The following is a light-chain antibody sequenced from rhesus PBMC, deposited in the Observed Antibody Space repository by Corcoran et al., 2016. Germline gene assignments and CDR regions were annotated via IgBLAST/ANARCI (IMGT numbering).Light chain of an antibody. J-gene: IGKJ1*01. V-gene: IGKV1-33*02. Sequence: DIQMTQSPSSLSASVGDTVTITCQASQGISKYLAWYQQKPGKAPKLLIYGASTLQSGVPSRFSVSGSGTEFTLTISSLQPEDFETYYGQQHKSYPRTFGQGTKVEIK. CDR2: GAS. CDR1: QGISKY. CDR3: QQHKSYPRT.